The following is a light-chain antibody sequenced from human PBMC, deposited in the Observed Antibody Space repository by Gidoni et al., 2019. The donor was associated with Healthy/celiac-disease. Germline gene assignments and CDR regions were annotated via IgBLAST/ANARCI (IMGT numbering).Light chain of an antibody. V-gene: IGKV1-39*01. CDR3: QQSYSTPWT. Sequence: DIQMTQSPSSLSASVGDSVTITCRASQSISSYVNWYQQKPRKAPKLLNYAAYSLQRGVPSRCSGRGCGDDLNKTSRSLQAEDLANYYCQQSYSTPWTFGQGTKVEIK. J-gene: IGKJ1*01. CDR2: AAY. CDR1: QSISSY.